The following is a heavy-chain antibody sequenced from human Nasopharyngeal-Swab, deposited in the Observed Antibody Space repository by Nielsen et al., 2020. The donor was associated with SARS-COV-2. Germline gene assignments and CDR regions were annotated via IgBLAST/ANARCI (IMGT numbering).Heavy chain of an antibody. D-gene: IGHD3-22*01. V-gene: IGHV3-9*01. J-gene: IGHJ3*02. CDR3: AKDNNPYYYDSSGYAFDI. Sequence: WIRQPPGTGLERVSGISWNSGSTGYADSVKGRFTISRDNAKNSLYLQMNSLRAEDTALYYCAKDNNPYYYDSSGYAFDIWGQGTMVTVSS. CDR2: ISWNSGST.